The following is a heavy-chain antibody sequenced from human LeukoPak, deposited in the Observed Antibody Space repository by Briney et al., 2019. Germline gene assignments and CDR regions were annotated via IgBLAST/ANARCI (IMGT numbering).Heavy chain of an antibody. V-gene: IGHV3-23*01. Sequence: GGSLRLSCAAAGFTFNTYAMAWVRQAPGKGLEWVSAISGSGGSTYYADSVKGRFTISRDNSKNTLYLQMNSLRAEDTAVYYCATPSRFSSGWYYFDYWGQGTLVTVSS. CDR3: ATPSRFSSGWYYFDY. CDR2: ISGSGGST. J-gene: IGHJ4*02. D-gene: IGHD6-19*01. CDR1: GFTFNTYA.